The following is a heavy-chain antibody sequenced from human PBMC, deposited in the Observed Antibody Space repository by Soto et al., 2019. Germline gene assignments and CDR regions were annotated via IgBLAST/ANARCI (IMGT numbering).Heavy chain of an antibody. CDR2: ISGSGGST. J-gene: IGHJ3*02. D-gene: IGHD3-22*01. Sequence: CGSLRLSCAASGFTFSSYAMNWVRQAPGKGLEWVSVISGSGGSTYYADSVKGRFTISRDNYKNTLYLQMNSLRAEDTAVYYCAKFITMIVVVIGDAFDIWGQGTMVTV. V-gene: IGHV3-23*01. CDR3: AKFITMIVVVIGDAFDI. CDR1: GFTFSSYA.